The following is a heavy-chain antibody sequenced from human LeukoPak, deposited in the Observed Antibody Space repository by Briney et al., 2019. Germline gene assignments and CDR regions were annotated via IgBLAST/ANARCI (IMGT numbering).Heavy chain of an antibody. CDR2: ISSSSSYI. J-gene: IGHJ4*02. D-gene: IGHD4/OR15-4a*01. V-gene: IGHV3-21*01. CDR3: AREATMVDYFDY. CDR1: GFTFSSYS. Sequence: GGSLRLSCAASGFTFSSYSMTWVRQAPGKGLEWVSSISSSSSYIYYADSVKGRFTISRDNAKNSLYLQMNSLRAEDTAVYYCAREATMVDYFDYWGQGTLVTVSS.